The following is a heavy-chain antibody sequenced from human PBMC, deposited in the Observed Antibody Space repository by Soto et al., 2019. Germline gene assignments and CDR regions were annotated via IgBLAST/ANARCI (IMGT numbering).Heavy chain of an antibody. CDR1: GFTFSSYA. CDR2: ISGSGGST. V-gene: IGHV3-23*01. Sequence: GGSLRLSCAASGFTFSSYAMSLVRQASGKGLEWVSAISGSGGSTYYADSVKGRFTISRDNSKNTLYLQMNSLRAEDTAVYYCAKEPSRSGSYYFDYWGQGTLVTVSS. CDR3: AKEPSRSGSYYFDY. J-gene: IGHJ4*02. D-gene: IGHD1-26*01.